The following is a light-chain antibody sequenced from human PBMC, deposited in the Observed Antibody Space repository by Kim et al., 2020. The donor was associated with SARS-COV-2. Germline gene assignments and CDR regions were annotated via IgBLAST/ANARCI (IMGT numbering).Light chain of an antibody. CDR2: DAS. Sequence: LSPGERATLSCRASQSVSGSYLGWYQQKPGQPPRLLIYDASTRAVGIPDRFSGSGSGTLFTLTISRLEPEDFAVYYCHHFDNSRYTFGQGTKLEI. CDR1: QSVSGSY. V-gene: IGKV3-20*01. J-gene: IGKJ2*01. CDR3: HHFDNSRYT.